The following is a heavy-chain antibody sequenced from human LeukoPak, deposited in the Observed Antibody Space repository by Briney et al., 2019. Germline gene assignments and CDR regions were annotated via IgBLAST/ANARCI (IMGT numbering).Heavy chain of an antibody. CDR2: ISSSGSTI. Sequence: GGSLRLSCAASGFTFSSYEMNWVRQAPGKGLEWVSYISSSGSTIYYADSVKGRFTISRDNAKNSLYLQMNSLRAEDTAVYYCARGGTYYPSFDYWGQGTLVTVSS. V-gene: IGHV3-48*03. CDR1: GFTFSSYE. D-gene: IGHD1-26*01. CDR3: ARGGTYYPSFDY. J-gene: IGHJ4*02.